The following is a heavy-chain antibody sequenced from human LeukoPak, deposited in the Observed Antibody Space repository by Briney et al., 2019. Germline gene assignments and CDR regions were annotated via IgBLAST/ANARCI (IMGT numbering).Heavy chain of an antibody. CDR2: ISGSGGST. J-gene: IGHJ5*02. D-gene: IGHD3-9*01. Sequence: PGGSLRLSCAASGFTFSSYGMSWVRQAPGKGLEWVSAISGSGGSTYYADSVKGRFTISRDNSKNTLCLQMNSLRAEDTAVYYCAKDGTYYDILTGYYRVNWFDPWGQGTLVTVSS. CDR1: GFTFSSYG. CDR3: AKDGTYYDILTGYYRVNWFDP. V-gene: IGHV3-23*01.